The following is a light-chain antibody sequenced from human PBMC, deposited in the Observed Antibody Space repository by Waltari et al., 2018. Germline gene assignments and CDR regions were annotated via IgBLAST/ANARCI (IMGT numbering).Light chain of an antibody. Sequence: QSVLTQPPSASGTPGQRVTISCSGSRSNIGSNYVYWYQQLPGTAPKLLMYENDQRPSGVPDRFCGSKSGTSASLAISGLRSEDEADCYCVAWDDRLYGYVFGTGTKVTVL. CDR1: RSNIGSNY. CDR3: VAWDDRLYGYV. CDR2: END. J-gene: IGLJ1*01. V-gene: IGLV1-47*01.